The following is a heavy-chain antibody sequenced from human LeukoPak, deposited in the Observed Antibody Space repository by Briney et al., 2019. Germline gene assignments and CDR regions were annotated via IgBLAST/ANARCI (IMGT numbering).Heavy chain of an antibody. D-gene: IGHD3-3*01. CDR3: ASGASVRFLEWLLPNGMDV. J-gene: IGHJ6*02. V-gene: IGHV4-61*08. CDR2: IYYSGST. CDR1: GGSISSGGYY. Sequence: SETLSLTCTVSGGSISSGGYYWSWIRQHPGKGLEWIGYIYYSGSTNYNPSLKSRVTISVDTSKNQFSLKLSSVTAADTAVYYCASGASVRFLEWLLPNGMDVWGQGTTVTVSS.